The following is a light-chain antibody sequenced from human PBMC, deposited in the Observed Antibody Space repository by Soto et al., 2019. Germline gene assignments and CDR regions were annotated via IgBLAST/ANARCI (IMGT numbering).Light chain of an antibody. J-gene: IGKJ5*01. V-gene: IGKV3-20*01. CDR1: QSVSSTY. CDR2: GTS. CDR3: QQYDGSPIT. Sequence: LLPQSPATLSLSPGDRATISCRASQSVSSTYLAWYQQKPGQAPRLLIYGTSRRAIGIPDRFSGGGSGTDGTLAISRLEPEDGALYYCQQYDGSPITFGQGTRREIK.